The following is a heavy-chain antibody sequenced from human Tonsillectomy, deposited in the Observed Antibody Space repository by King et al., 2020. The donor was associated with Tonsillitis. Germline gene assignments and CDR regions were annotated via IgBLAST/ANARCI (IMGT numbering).Heavy chain of an antibody. CDR1: GYTFTGYY. CDR3: VGDRRLIGDYVGGYFDY. CDR2: INPNSGGT. V-gene: IGHV1-2*02. D-gene: IGHD3-16*01. Sequence: VQLVESGADVKKPGASVKVSCKAYGYTFTGYYMHWVRQAPGQGLEWMGWINPNSGGTNYAQKFQGRVTMTRDTSISTAYMELSRLTSDDTAVYFCVGDRRLIGDYVGGYFDYWGQGTLVTVSS. J-gene: IGHJ4*02.